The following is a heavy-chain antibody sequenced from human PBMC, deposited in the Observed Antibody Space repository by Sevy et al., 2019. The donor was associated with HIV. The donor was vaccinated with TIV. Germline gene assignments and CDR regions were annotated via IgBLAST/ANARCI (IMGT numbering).Heavy chain of an antibody. Sequence: GGSLRLSCAASEFTFRNYAMNWVRQAPGKGLEWVSSIRGSGGATYYADSVKGRFTISRDKSKNTLYLQMNSLRVEDTAVYYCAKDMIVVVGEALDVWGQGTMVTVSS. V-gene: IGHV3-23*01. D-gene: IGHD3-22*01. CDR3: AKDMIVVVGEALDV. J-gene: IGHJ3*01. CDR1: EFTFRNYA. CDR2: IRGSGGAT.